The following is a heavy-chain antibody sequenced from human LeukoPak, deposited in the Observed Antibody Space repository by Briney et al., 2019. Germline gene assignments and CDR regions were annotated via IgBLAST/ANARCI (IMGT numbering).Heavy chain of an antibody. Sequence: GGSLRLSCAASGFTFSSYSMNWVRQAPGKGLEWVSFISSSSSFIYYVDSVKGRFTISRDNDKNSLYLQLHSLRAEDTAVYYCARLRFVAASGVSPFDYWGQGTLVTVSS. D-gene: IGHD2-8*02. V-gene: IGHV3-21*01. CDR3: ARLRFVAASGVSPFDY. CDR2: ISSSSSFI. CDR1: GFTFSSYS. J-gene: IGHJ4*02.